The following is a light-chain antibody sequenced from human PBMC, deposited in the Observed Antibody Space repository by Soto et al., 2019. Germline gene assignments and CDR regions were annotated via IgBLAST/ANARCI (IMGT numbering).Light chain of an antibody. CDR2: DAS. Sequence: EILLTQSPATLSLSPGEGATLSWRASQSVSTYLAWYQQRPGQAPRLLIYDASNRVTGIPARFRGSGSGTDFTLTISRLEPDDFAVYYCQQRSNSQITFGQGTRLEIK. CDR1: QSVSTY. J-gene: IGKJ5*01. V-gene: IGKV3-11*01. CDR3: QQRSNSQIT.